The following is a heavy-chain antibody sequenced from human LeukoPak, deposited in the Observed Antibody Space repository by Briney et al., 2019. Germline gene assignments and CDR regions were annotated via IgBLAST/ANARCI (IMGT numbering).Heavy chain of an antibody. CDR2: INHSGST. J-gene: IGHJ6*03. D-gene: IGHD5-24*01. CDR1: GGSFSGYY. CDR3: ARDGAEMATIISGYFYYYMDV. V-gene: IGHV4-34*01. Sequence: PSETLSLTCAVYGGSFSGYYWSWIRQPPGKGLEWIGEINHSGSTNYNPSLKSRVTISVDTSKNQFSLKLSSVTAADTAVYYCARDGAEMATIISGYFYYYMDVWGKGTTVTVSS.